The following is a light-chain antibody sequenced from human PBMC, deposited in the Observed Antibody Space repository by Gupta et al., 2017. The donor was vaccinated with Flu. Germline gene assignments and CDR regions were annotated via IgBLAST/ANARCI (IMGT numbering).Light chain of an antibody. CDR1: SSDVGGYNY. CDR2: DVS. V-gene: IGLV2-14*01. CDR3: SSFTSSSTYV. Sequence: QSALTQPASVSGSPGQSITISCTGTSSDVGGYNYVSWYQQHPGKVPKLMIYDVSNRPSGVSNRFSGSKSGNRASLTISGLQAEDEADYYCSSFTSSSTYVFGTGSKVTVL. J-gene: IGLJ1*01.